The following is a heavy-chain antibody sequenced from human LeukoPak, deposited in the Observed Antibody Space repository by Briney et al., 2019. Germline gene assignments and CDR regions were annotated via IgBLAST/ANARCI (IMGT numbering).Heavy chain of an antibody. V-gene: IGHV3-23*01. CDR2: ISGSGGST. CDR1: GFTFSSYA. D-gene: IGHD3-10*01. CDR3: ATLGGSGASQGKNTDFDY. Sequence: PGGSLRLSYAASGFTFSSYAMSWVRQAPGKGLEWVSAISGSGGSTYYADSVKGRFTISRDNSKNTLYLQMNSLRAEDTAVYYCATLGGSGASQGKNTDFDYWGQGTLVTVSS. J-gene: IGHJ4*02.